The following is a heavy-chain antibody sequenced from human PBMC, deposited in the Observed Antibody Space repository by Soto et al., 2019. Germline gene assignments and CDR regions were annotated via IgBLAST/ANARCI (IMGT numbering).Heavy chain of an antibody. V-gene: IGHV3-21*01. Sequence: GGSLRLSCAASGFTFSSYSMNWVRQAPGKGLEWVSSISSSSSSYIYYADSVKGRFTISRDNAKNSLYLQMNSLRAEDTAVYYCARVGWIQLPRDYYGMDVWGQGTTVTVSS. D-gene: IGHD5-18*01. CDR3: ARVGWIQLPRDYYGMDV. CDR1: GFTFSSYS. J-gene: IGHJ6*02. CDR2: ISSSSSSYI.